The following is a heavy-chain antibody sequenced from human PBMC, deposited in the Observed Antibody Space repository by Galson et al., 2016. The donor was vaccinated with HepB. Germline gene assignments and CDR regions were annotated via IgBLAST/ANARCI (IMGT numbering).Heavy chain of an antibody. CDR3: ARPARGYFSGGTCPHPGYFDL. Sequence: QSGAEVKKSGESLKISCTGSGYSFTTFWIGWVRQMPGKGLELMGIIYSGDSETKYNPSFQGQVTISVDKSTSTAYLQWNSLKASDTAMYYCARPARGYFSGGTCPHPGYFDLWGRGTLVTVSS. V-gene: IGHV5-51*01. CDR1: GYSFTTFW. J-gene: IGHJ2*01. D-gene: IGHD2-15*01. CDR2: IYSGDSET.